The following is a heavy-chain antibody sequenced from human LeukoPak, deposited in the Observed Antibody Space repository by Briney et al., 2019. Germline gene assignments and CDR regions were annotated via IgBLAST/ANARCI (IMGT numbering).Heavy chain of an antibody. Sequence: ASVTVSCKASGYTFTSYDINWVRQATGQGLEWMGWMNPNSGNTGYAQKFQGRVTITRNTSISTAYMELSSLRSEDTAVYYCAGLAYCSSTSCYGFDPWGQGTLVTVSS. CDR1: GYTFTSYD. D-gene: IGHD2-2*01. J-gene: IGHJ5*02. CDR3: AGLAYCSSTSCYGFDP. CDR2: MNPNSGNT. V-gene: IGHV1-8*03.